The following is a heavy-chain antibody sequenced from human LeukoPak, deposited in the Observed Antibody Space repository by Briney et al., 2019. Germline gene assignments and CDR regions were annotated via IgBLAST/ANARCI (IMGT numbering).Heavy chain of an antibody. Sequence: SGGSLRLSCAASGFTFSSYSMNWVRQAPGKGLEWVSSISSSSSYIYYADSVKGRFTISRDNAKNSLYLQMNSLRAEDTAVYYCARDQEDYYDSSGSFDYWGQGTLVTVSS. CDR1: GFTFSSYS. CDR3: ARDQEDYYDSSGSFDY. CDR2: ISSSSSYI. J-gene: IGHJ4*02. V-gene: IGHV3-21*01. D-gene: IGHD3-22*01.